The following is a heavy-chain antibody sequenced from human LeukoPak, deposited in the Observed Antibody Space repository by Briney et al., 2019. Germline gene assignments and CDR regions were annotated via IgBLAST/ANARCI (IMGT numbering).Heavy chain of an antibody. CDR3: AKGRDFLDY. CDR1: GFTFSSYW. Sequence: GGSLRLSCAASGFTFSSYWMTWVRQAPGKGLEWVSVISGSGGNTYHADSVKGRFTISRDNSKNTLSLQMNSLRVEDTAVYYCAKGRDFLDYWGQGTLVTVSS. CDR2: ISGSGGNT. J-gene: IGHJ4*02. D-gene: IGHD2/OR15-2a*01. V-gene: IGHV3-23*01.